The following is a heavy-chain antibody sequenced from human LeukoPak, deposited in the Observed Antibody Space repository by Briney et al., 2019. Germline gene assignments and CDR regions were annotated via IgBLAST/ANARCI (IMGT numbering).Heavy chain of an antibody. CDR3: ARRLTQYDCFDP. V-gene: IGHV6-1*01. CDR2: TYYRSTWYN. Sequence: SQTLSLTCAISGDSVSSNSVTWNWIRQSPSRGLEWPGRTYYRSTWYNDYAVSVRGRITVNPDTSKNQFSLHLNSVTPEDTAVYYCARRLTQYDCFDPWGQGILVTVSS. D-gene: IGHD2-2*01. J-gene: IGHJ5*02. CDR1: GDSVSSNSVT.